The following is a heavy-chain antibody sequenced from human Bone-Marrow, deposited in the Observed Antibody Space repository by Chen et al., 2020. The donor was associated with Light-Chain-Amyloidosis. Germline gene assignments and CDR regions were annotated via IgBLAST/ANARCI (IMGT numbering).Heavy chain of an antibody. J-gene: IGHJ4*02. V-gene: IGHV5-51*01. D-gene: IGHD5-12*01. CDR2: IYPDDSDA. Sequence: GKKPVESLKISCKGSGYTFPNYWIGWVRQMPGKGLEWMGVIYPDDSDARYSPSFEGQVTISADKSITTAYLQWRSLKASDTAMYYCARRRDGYNFDYWGQGTLVTVSS. CDR3: ARRRDGYNFDY. CDR1: GYTFPNYW.